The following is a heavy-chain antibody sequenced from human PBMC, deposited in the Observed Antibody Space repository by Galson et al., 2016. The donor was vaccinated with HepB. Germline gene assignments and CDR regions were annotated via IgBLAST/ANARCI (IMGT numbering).Heavy chain of an antibody. CDR1: GYRFTSYG. D-gene: IGHD6-13*01. V-gene: IGHV1-18*01. CDR3: ARDDKSVSWAWFDP. J-gene: IGHJ5*02. CDR2: ISASNGNT. Sequence: SVKVSCKASGYRFTSYGFSWLRQAPGQGLEWMGWISASNGNTDYPQKFQGGVTMTTDTSTNTAYMEMRSLRSDDTAVYYCARDDKSVSWAWFDPWGQGTLVTVSS.